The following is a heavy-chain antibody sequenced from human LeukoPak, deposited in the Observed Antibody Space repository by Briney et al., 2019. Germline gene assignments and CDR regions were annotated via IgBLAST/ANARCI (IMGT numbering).Heavy chain of an antibody. CDR3: ARACGGDCYSGFDY. CDR1: GGSFSGYY. Sequence: SETLSLTCAVYGGSFSGYYWSWIRQRPGKGLERIGEINHSGSTNYNPSLKSRVTISVDTSKNQFSLKLSSVTAADTAVYYCARACGGDCYSGFDYWGQGTLVTVSS. CDR2: INHSGST. J-gene: IGHJ4*02. D-gene: IGHD2-21*01. V-gene: IGHV4-34*01.